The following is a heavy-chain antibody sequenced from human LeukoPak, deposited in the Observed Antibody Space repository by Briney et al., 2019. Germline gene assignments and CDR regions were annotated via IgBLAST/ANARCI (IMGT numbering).Heavy chain of an antibody. CDR1: GYSITSGFS. CDR3: AREGAVPGIDP. CDR2: ISHSGST. D-gene: IGHD3-16*01. J-gene: IGHJ5*02. Sequence: PSETLSLTCAVVGYSITSGFSWGWIRQPPGKGLEWIGTISHSGSTDYKSTLESRLTISMDTSKNQFSLRLTSVTAADTAVYYCAREGAVPGIDPWGQGTLVTVSS. V-gene: IGHV4-38-2*02.